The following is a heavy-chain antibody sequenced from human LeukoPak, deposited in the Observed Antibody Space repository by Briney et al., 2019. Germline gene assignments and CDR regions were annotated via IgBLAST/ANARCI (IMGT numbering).Heavy chain of an antibody. CDR1: GFTFSSHW. CDR2: IKEDGTRK. D-gene: IGHD1-26*01. Sequence: GGSLRLSCAASGFTFSSHWMTWVRQAPGKGLEWVANIKEDGTRKNYMDSVKGRFTISRDNAKNSLYLQMNSLRAEDTAVYYCARASSGSYSPSDFDYWGQGTLVTVSS. CDR3: ARASSGSYSPSDFDY. J-gene: IGHJ4*02. V-gene: IGHV3-7*01.